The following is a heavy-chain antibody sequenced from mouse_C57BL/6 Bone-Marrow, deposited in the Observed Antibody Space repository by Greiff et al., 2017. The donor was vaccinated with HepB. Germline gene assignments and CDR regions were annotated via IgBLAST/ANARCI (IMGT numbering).Heavy chain of an antibody. V-gene: IGHV5-4*03. CDR3: ARRGRGAMDY. J-gene: IGHJ4*01. CDR1: GFTFSSYA. D-gene: IGHD3-3*01. CDR2: ISDGGSYT. Sequence: EVKLVESGGGLVKPGGSLKLSCAASGFTFSSYAMSWVRQTPDKRLEWVATISDGGSYTYYPDNVKGRFTISRDNAKNNLYLQMSHLKSEDTAMYYCARRGRGAMDYWGQGTSVTVSS.